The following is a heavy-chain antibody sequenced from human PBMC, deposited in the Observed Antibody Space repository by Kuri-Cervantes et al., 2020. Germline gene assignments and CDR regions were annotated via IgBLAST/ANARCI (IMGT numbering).Heavy chain of an antibody. CDR1: GYTFSNYG. J-gene: IGHJ3*02. CDR2: INPNSGGT. CDR3: ARAAWVVTAIFESAFDI. Sequence: ASVKVSCKASGYTFSNYGITWMRQAPGQGLEWMGWINPNSGGTNYAQKFQGWVTMTRDTSISTAYMELSRLRSDDTAVYYCARAAWVVTAIFESAFDIWGQGTMVTVSS. D-gene: IGHD2-21*02. V-gene: IGHV1-2*04.